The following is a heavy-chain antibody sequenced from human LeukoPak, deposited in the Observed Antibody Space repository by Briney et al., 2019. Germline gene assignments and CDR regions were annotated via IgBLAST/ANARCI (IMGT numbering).Heavy chain of an antibody. V-gene: IGHV3-7*01. Sequence: GGSLRLSCAASGFTFSDSWMSWVRQAPGRGLEWVANIKYDGDENYYVDSVKGRFTISRDNAKNSLFLQMNSLRAEDTAIYYWARAAKTYDYWGQGTLVTVSS. J-gene: IGHJ4*02. CDR1: GFTFSDSW. CDR3: ARAAKTYDY. CDR2: IKYDGDEN.